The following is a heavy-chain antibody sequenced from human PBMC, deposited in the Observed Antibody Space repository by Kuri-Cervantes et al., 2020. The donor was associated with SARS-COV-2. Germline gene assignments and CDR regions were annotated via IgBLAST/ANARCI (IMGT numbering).Heavy chain of an antibody. CDR1: GFTFGNSD. D-gene: IGHD2-2*01. V-gene: IGHV3-35*01. CDR3: ARPSAGPAAIDY. CDR2: VSLNGSRT. J-gene: IGHJ4*02. Sequence: GESLKISCAASGFTFGNSDMNWVHQAPGKGLEWVSGVSLNGSRTHYADSVKGRFIISRDNSRNTLYLQTNSLRAEDTAVYYCARPSAGPAAIDYWGQGTLVTVSS.